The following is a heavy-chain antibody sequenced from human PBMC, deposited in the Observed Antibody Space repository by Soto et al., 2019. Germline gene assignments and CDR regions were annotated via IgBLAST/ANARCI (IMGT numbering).Heavy chain of an antibody. CDR1: GGSISSYY. D-gene: IGHD3-10*01. CDR2: IYYSGST. V-gene: IGHV4-59*08. J-gene: IGHJ5*02. CDR3: ARADRSTMVRGVFNWFDP. Sequence: SETLSLTCTVSGGSISSYYWSWIRQPPGKGLEWIGYIYYSGSTNYNPSLKSRVTISVDTSKNQFSLKLSSVTAADTAVYYCARADRSTMVRGVFNWFDPWGQGTLVTVSS.